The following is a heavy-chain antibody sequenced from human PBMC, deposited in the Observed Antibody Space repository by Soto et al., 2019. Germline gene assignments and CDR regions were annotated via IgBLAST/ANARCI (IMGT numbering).Heavy chain of an antibody. Sequence: GASVKVSCKASGYTFTSYGISWVRQAPGQGLEWMGWISAYNGNTNYAQKLQGRATMTTDTSTSTAYMELRSLRSDDTAVYYCASLPPYYYDSSGSPSPPSMDVWGQGTTVTVSS. CDR3: ASLPPYYYDSSGSPSPPSMDV. V-gene: IGHV1-18*01. D-gene: IGHD3-22*01. J-gene: IGHJ6*02. CDR2: ISAYNGNT. CDR1: GYTFTSYG.